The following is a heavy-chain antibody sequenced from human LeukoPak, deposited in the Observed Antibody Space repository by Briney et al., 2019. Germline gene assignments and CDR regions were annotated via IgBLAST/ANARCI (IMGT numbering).Heavy chain of an antibody. CDR1: GFTFSSYG. V-gene: IGHV3-21*01. CDR3: ARDLGADY. J-gene: IGHJ4*02. D-gene: IGHD3-10*01. Sequence: GGSLRLSCAASGFTFSSYGMSWVRQAPGKGLEWVSSISSSSSYIYYADSVKSRFTISRDNAKNSLYLQMNSLRAEDTAVYYCARDLGADYWGQGTLVTVSS. CDR2: ISSSSSYI.